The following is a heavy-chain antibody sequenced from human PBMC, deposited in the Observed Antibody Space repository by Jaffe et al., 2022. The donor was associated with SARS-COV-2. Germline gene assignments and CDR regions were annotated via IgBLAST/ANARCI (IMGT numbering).Heavy chain of an antibody. J-gene: IGHJ6*03. Sequence: EVQLVESGGGLVQPGRSLRLSCAASGFTFDDYAMHWVRQAPGKGLEWVSGISWNSGSIGYADSVKGRFTISRDNAKNSLYLQMNSLRAEDTALYYCAKEYGVNYYYYMDVWGKGTTVTVSS. D-gene: IGHD4-17*01. CDR1: GFTFDDYA. V-gene: IGHV3-9*01. CDR2: ISWNSGSI. CDR3: AKEYGVNYYYYMDV.